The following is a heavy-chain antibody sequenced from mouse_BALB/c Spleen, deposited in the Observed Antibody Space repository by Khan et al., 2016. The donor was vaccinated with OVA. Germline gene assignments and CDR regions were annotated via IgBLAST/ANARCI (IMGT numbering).Heavy chain of an antibody. CDR3: ARTARIKY. Sequence: EVQLQESGPGLVKPSQSLSLTCTVSGYSITSGYGWNWIRQFPGNKLEWMGYISYSGSTNYNPSLKSRISITRDTSKNQFFLQLNSVTTEDIATYYCARTARIKYWGQGTTLTVSA. J-gene: IGHJ2*01. D-gene: IGHD1-2*01. CDR1: GYSITSGYG. V-gene: IGHV3-2*02. CDR2: ISYSGST.